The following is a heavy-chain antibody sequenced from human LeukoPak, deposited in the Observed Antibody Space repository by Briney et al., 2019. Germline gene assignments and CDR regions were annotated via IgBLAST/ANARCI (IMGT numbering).Heavy chain of an antibody. J-gene: IGHJ4*02. CDR1: GYTFTGYY. CDR3: TRGDY. Sequence: GASVKVSCKASGYTFTGYYMHWVRQAPGQGLEWMGWINPNSGGTNYAQKLQGRVTLTRDTSITTAFMELSSLKSEDTAVYYCTRGDYWGQGTPVTVSS. CDR2: INPNSGGT. V-gene: IGHV1-2*02.